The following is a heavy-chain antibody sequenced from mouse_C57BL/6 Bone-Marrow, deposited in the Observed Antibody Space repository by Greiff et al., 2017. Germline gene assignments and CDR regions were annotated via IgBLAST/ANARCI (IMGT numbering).Heavy chain of an antibody. V-gene: IGHV1-50*01. CDR3: ARETYYSNYGVVLYWYFDV. J-gene: IGHJ1*03. D-gene: IGHD2-5*01. CDR2: IDPSDSYT. Sequence: QVHVKQPGAELVKPGASVKLSCKASGYTFTSYWMQWVKQRPGQGLEWIGEIDPSDSYTNYNQKFKGKATLTVDTSSSTAYMQLSSLTSEDAAVYYCARETYYSNYGVVLYWYFDVWGTGTTVTVSS. CDR1: GYTFTSYW.